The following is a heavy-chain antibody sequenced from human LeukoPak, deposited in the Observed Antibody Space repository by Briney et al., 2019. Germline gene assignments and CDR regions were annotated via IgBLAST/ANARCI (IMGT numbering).Heavy chain of an antibody. D-gene: IGHD4-17*01. V-gene: IGHV3-23*01. CDR2: ISGSGGST. Sequence: PGGSLRLSCAASGFTFSSYGMSWVRQAPGKGLEWVSAISGSGGSTYYADPVKGRFTISRDNSKNTLYLQMNSLRAEDTAVYYCAKAMTTVTFFDYWGQGTLVTVSS. CDR1: GFTFSSYG. J-gene: IGHJ4*02. CDR3: AKAMTTVTFFDY.